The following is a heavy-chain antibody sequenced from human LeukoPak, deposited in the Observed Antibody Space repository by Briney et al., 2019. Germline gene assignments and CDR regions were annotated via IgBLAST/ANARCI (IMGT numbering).Heavy chain of an antibody. CDR2: ISSTSSTI. D-gene: IGHD7-27*01. Sequence: GGSLRLSCAASGVTFSGFAVNWVRQAPGKGLEWVSYISSTSSTIYYADSVKGRFTISRDNAKNSLYLQMNSLRAEDTAVYYCAQTHWGNYNWFDPWGQGTLVTVSS. CDR3: AQTHWGNYNWFDP. J-gene: IGHJ5*02. CDR1: GVTFSGFA. V-gene: IGHV3-48*04.